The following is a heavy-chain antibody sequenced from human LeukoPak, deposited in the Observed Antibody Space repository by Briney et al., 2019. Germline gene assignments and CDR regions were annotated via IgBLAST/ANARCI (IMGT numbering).Heavy chain of an antibody. J-gene: IGHJ5*02. D-gene: IGHD2-2*01. CDR1: GYTFTGYY. V-gene: IGHV1-2*02. CDR3: ARDPRYCGSTSCRPWNWFAP. CDR2: INPNSGGT. Sequence: ASVKVSCKASGYTFTGYYMHWVRQAPGQGLEWMGWINPNSGGTNYAQKFQGRVTMTRDTSISTAYMELSRLRSDDAAVYYCARDPRYCGSTSCRPWNWFAPWGQGTLVTVSS.